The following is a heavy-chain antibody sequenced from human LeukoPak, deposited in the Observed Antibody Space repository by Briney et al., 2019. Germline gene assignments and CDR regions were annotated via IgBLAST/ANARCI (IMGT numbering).Heavy chain of an antibody. CDR3: AKDGYDSSGYGYFQH. Sequence: GGSLRRSCAASGFTFSSYGMHWVRQAPGKGLEWVAVIWYDGSNKYYADSVKGRFTISRDNSKNTLYLQMNSLRAEDTAVYYCAKDGYDSSGYGYFQHWGQGTLVTVSS. J-gene: IGHJ1*01. D-gene: IGHD3-22*01. V-gene: IGHV3-33*06. CDR1: GFTFSSYG. CDR2: IWYDGSNK.